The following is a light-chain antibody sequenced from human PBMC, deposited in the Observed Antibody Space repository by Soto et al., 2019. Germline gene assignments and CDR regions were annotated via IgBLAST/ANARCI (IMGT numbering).Light chain of an antibody. V-gene: IGKV3-15*01. Sequence: EIVMTQSPATLYESPGKRATLSCRASQSISSDLAWYQQKPGQAPSLLIYGASTRATGIPARFSGSGSGTEFTLTISSLQSEDSAVYYCQQFYRGWTFGQGTKVEIE. CDR3: QQFYRGWT. CDR1: QSISSD. CDR2: GAS. J-gene: IGKJ1*01.